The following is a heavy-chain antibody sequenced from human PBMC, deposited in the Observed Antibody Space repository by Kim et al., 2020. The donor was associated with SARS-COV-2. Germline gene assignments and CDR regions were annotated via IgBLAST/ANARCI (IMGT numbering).Heavy chain of an antibody. CDR1: GFTFSSYE. CDR2: ISSSGSTI. D-gene: IGHD3-16*01. Sequence: GGSLRLSCAASGFTFSSYEMNWVRQAPGKGLEWVSYISSSGSTIYYADSVKGRFTISRDNAKNSLYLQMNSLRAEDTAVYYCASWGRWYYYYGMDVWGQGTTVTVSS. CDR3: ASWGRWYYYYGMDV. V-gene: IGHV3-48*03. J-gene: IGHJ6*02.